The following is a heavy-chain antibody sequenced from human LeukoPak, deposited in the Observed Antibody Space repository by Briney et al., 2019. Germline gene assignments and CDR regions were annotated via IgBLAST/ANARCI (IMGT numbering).Heavy chain of an antibody. CDR1: GFPFSSYG. Sequence: GGSLRLSCAASGFPFSSYGMHWVRQAPGKGLEWVAVISYDGSNKYYADSVKGRFTISRDNSKNTLYLQVNSLRAEDTAFYYCAKSSTHTAMAVLDYWGQGTLVTVSS. D-gene: IGHD5-18*01. V-gene: IGHV3-30*18. CDR3: AKSSTHTAMAVLDY. J-gene: IGHJ4*02. CDR2: ISYDGSNK.